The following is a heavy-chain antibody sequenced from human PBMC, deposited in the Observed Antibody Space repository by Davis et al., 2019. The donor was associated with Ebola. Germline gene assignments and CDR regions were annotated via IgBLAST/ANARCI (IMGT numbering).Heavy chain of an antibody. CDR3: ARGGVGAVAWGDWFDS. CDR2: ISAYNGNT. J-gene: IGHJ5*01. Sequence: ASVKVSCKASGYTFTSYGISWVRQAPGQGLEWMGWISAYNGNTNYAQKFQGRVTITEDTSASTAYMELSSLRSEDTAVYYCARGGVGAVAWGDWFDSWGQGTLVTVSS. CDR1: GYTFTSYG. D-gene: IGHD6-19*01. V-gene: IGHV1-18*04.